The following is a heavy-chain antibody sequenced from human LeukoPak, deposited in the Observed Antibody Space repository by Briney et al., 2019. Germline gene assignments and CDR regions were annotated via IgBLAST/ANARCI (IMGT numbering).Heavy chain of an antibody. Sequence: VASVKVSCKASGGTFSSYAISWVRQAPGQGLEWMGGIIPIFGTANYAQKFQGRVTITADESTSTAYMELSSLRSEDTAVYYCARGFDVGYYYDSSGPFDYWGQGTLVTVSS. CDR2: IIPIFGTA. V-gene: IGHV1-69*13. CDR3: ARGFDVGYYYDSSGPFDY. J-gene: IGHJ4*02. D-gene: IGHD3-22*01. CDR1: GGTFSSYA.